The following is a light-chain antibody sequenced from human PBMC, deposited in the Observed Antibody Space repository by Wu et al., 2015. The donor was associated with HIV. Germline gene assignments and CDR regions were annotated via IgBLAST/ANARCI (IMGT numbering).Light chain of an antibody. Sequence: DIQMTQSPSSLSASVGDRVSITCRASQSIGNYLNWYQQKLGKAPKLLIYAASSLQGGVPSGFSGSGSGTDFTLTITSLQPEDVATYYCQQSYGAPYTFGQGTKLEIK. J-gene: IGKJ2*01. V-gene: IGKV1-39*01. CDR2: AAS. CDR3: QQSYGAPYT. CDR1: QSIGNY.